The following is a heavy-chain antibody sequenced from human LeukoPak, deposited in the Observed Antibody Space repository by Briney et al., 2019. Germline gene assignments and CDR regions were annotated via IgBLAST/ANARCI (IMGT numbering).Heavy chain of an antibody. D-gene: IGHD6-13*01. J-gene: IGHJ2*01. CDR1: GGFLSNPY. V-gene: IGHV4-59*11. CDR2: FHYSGSI. CDR3: ARGFSRSRSWADWYFDL. Sequence: SETLSLTCTVSGGFLSNPYWSWIRQPPGKGLEWIGNFHYSGSINFNPALKSRVTIPVDTSKNQFSLKLSSVTAADTAVYYCARGFSRSRSWADWYFDLWGRGTLVTVSS.